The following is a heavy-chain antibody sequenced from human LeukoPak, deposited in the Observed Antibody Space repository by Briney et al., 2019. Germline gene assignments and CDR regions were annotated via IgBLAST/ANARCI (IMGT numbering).Heavy chain of an antibody. CDR1: GYTFTGYY. CDR2: INPNSGGT. J-gene: IGHJ4*02. CDR3: AREYCSSTSCGGNFDY. Sequence: APVKVSCKASGYTFTGYYMHWVRQAPGQGLEWMGWINPNSGGTNYAQKFQGRVTMTRDTSISTAYMELSRLRSDDTAVYYCAREYCSSTSCGGNFDYWGQGTLVTVSS. V-gene: IGHV1-2*02. D-gene: IGHD2-2*01.